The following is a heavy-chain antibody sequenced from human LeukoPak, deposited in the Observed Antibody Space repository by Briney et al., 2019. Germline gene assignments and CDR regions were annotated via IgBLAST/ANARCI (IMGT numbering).Heavy chain of an antibody. CDR2: ISGSGGST. CDR1: GFTFSSYA. J-gene: IGHJ3*02. V-gene: IGHV3-23*01. CDR3: ARGGYCSSTSCYPVPSDI. Sequence: PGGSLRLSCAASGFTFSSYAMSWVRQAPGKGLEWVSAISGSGGSTYYADSVKGRFTISRDNSKNTLYLQMNSLRAEDTAVYYCARGGYCSSTSCYPVPSDIWGQGTMVTVSS. D-gene: IGHD2-2*01.